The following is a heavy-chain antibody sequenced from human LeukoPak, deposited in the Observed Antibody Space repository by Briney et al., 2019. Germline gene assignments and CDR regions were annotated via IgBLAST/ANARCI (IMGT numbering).Heavy chain of an antibody. CDR3: ERMVRGLEWFRYGENSFDP. V-gene: IGHV1-8*01. CDR2: MNPNSGNT. J-gene: IGHJ5*02. Sequence: ASVTVSCKASGYTFTSYDINWVRQATGQGLEWMGWMNPNSGNTGYEQKFQGRVTMTRNTSISTAYMELSSLRSEDTAVYYCERMVRGLEWFRYGENSFDPWGQGTLVTVSS. D-gene: IGHD3-3*01. CDR1: GYTFTSYD.